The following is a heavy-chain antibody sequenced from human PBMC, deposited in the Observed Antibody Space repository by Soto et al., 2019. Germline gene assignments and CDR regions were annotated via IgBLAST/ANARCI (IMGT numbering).Heavy chain of an antibody. CDR2: ILYDGKKN. J-gene: IGHJ6*02. CDR1: GFTFSSYG. CDR3: AKDEVRVEVAARYYYGMDV. D-gene: IGHD2-15*01. V-gene: IGHV3-30*18. Sequence: QVQLVESGGGVVQPGRSLRLSCAASGFTFSSYGMHWVRQAPGKGLEWVALILYDGKKNYYADSVKGRFTISRDNSKNTVYLPMTSLRPEETAVYYCAKDEVRVEVAARYYYGMDVWGQGTTVTVSS.